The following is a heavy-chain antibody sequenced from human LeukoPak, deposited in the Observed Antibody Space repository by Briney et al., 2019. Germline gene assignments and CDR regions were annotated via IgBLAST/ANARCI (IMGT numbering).Heavy chain of an antibody. Sequence: GGSLRLSCAASGFTVSSNYMSWVRQAPGKGLEWVSVIYSGGSTYYADSGKGRFTISRDNSKNTLYLQMNSLRAEDTAVYYCAIYGSGSYRDYWGQGTLVTVSS. J-gene: IGHJ4*02. CDR1: GFTVSSNY. D-gene: IGHD3-10*01. V-gene: IGHV3-53*01. CDR3: AIYGSGSYRDY. CDR2: IYSGGST.